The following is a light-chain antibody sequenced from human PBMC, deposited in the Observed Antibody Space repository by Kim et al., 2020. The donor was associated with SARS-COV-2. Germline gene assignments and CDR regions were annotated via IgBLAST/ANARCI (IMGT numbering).Light chain of an antibody. CDR2: HNS. CDR1: NIGDKS. J-gene: IGLJ2*01. Sequence: SYELTQPPSESVTPGKTARITCGGDNIGDKSVNWYQKKPGQAPVLVIHHNSDRPSGIPERFSGSNSGNTATLTISGVDAGDEADYYCQVWDSTSDPVVFGGGTQLTVL. V-gene: IGLV3-21*01. CDR3: QVWDSTSDPVV.